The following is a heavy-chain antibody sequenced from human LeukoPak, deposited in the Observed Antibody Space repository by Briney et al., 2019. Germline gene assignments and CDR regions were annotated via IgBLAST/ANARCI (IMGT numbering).Heavy chain of an antibody. D-gene: IGHD3-10*01. V-gene: IGHV1-2*02. CDR1: GYTFTGYY. Sequence: ASVKVSCKASGYTFTGYYMHWVRQAPGQGLEWMGWINPNSGGTNYAQKFQGRVTMTRDTSISTTYMELSRLRSDDTAVHYCARGSLWFGELNSRIGYYYMDVWGKGTTVTISS. CDR2: INPNSGGT. J-gene: IGHJ6*03. CDR3: ARGSLWFGELNSRIGYYYMDV.